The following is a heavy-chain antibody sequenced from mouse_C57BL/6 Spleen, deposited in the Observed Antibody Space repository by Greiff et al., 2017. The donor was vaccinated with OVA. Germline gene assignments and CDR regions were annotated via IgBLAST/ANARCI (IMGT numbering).Heavy chain of an antibody. CDR1: GFTFSSYA. Sequence: EVQLVESGEGLVKPGGSLKLSCAASGFTFSSYAMSWVRQTPEKRLEWVAYISSGGDYIYYADTVKGRFTISRDNARNTLYLQMSSLKSEDTAMYYCTRKGIYYYGSSSYYYAMDYWGQGTSVTVSS. J-gene: IGHJ4*01. CDR3: TRKGIYYYGSSSYYYAMDY. V-gene: IGHV5-9-1*02. CDR2: ISSGGDYI. D-gene: IGHD1-1*01.